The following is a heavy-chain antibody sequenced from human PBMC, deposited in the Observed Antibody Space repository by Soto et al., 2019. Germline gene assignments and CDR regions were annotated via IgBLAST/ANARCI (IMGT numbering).Heavy chain of an antibody. J-gene: IGHJ5*02. D-gene: IGHD1-1*01. CDR1: GFVFDTYG. Sequence: QVQLVESGGGVVQPGRSLRLSCAASGFVFDTYGMHWVRQAPGKGLGWVADIWYDGSNRNYADSVKGRFTISRDNSKNTLYLQMTSLRAEDTAVYFCASPWNHDWFDPWAQGTLVIVSS. CDR2: IWYDGSNR. V-gene: IGHV3-33*03. CDR3: ASPWNHDWFDP.